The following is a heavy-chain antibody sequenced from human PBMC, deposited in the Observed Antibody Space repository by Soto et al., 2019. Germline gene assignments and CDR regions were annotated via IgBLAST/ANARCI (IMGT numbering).Heavy chain of an antibody. V-gene: IGHV4-59*01. CDR2: IYYSGST. J-gene: IGHJ5*02. CDR3: ARGLRGYSSGGRNKYWFDP. Sequence: SETLSLTCTVSGGSISSYYWSWIRQPPGKGLEWIGYIYYSGSTNYNPSLKSRVTISVDTSKNQFSLKLSSVTAADTAVYYCARGLRGYSSGGRNKYWFDPWGQGTLVTVSS. CDR1: GGSISSYY. D-gene: IGHD6-19*01.